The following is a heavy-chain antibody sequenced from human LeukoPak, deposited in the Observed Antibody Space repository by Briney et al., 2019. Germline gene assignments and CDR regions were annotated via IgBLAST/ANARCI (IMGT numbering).Heavy chain of an antibody. V-gene: IGHV4-39*07. D-gene: IGHD2-2*01. CDR2: IYYSGST. CDR3: ARDGEYQLPRSSFFFDI. Sequence: SETLSLTCTVSGGSISGGNFFWAWIRQPPGKGLEWIGSIYYSGSTYYNPSLKSRVTISVDTSKNQFSLKLSSVTAADTAVYYCARDGEYQLPRSSFFFDIWGQGTMVTVSS. CDR1: GGSISGGNFF. J-gene: IGHJ3*02.